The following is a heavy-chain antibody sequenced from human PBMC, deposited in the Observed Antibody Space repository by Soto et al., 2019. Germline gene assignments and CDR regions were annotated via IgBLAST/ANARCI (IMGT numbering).Heavy chain of an antibody. CDR1: GYSFTSYW. CDR2: IYPGDSDT. CDR3: ASSWVGVVMTFDDFDI. J-gene: IGHJ3*02. V-gene: IGHV5-51*01. D-gene: IGHD3-3*01. Sequence: PGESLKISCKGSGYSFTSYWIGWVRQMPGKGLEWMGVIYPGDSDTRYSPSFQGQVTISADKSISTAYLQWSSLKASDTAMYYCASSWVGVVMTFDDFDIWGQGTMVTVSS.